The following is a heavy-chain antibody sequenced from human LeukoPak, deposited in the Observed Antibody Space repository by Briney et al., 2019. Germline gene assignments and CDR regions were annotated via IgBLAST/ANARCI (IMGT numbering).Heavy chain of an antibody. D-gene: IGHD3-22*01. Sequence: SETLSLTCALYGGSFSGYYWSWIRQTPGKGLEWIGEINHSGSTNHNPSLKGRVTISIDTSKNQFSLKLSSVTAADTAVYYCARAHYETASPAGGLWGQGTLVTVSS. V-gene: IGHV4-34*01. J-gene: IGHJ4*02. CDR3: ARAHYETASPAGGL. CDR1: GGSFSGYY. CDR2: INHSGST.